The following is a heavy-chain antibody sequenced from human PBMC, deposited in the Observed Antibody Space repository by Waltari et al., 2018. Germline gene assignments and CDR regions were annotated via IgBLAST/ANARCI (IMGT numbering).Heavy chain of an antibody. CDR2: IDKNGDT. CDR3: AREVVPAALGFGDFDY. CDR1: GGSISRGRFS. J-gene: IGHJ4*02. Sequence: QVQLQESGPGLVKPSQTLSLTCTVSGGSISRGRFSWNWTRQPAGKGLEWVGRIDKNGDTTYNPSLKSRVTLSLDTSKNQFSLELTSMTAADTATYYCAREVVPAALGFGDFDYWGRGTLVTVSS. D-gene: IGHD2-2*01. V-gene: IGHV4-61*02.